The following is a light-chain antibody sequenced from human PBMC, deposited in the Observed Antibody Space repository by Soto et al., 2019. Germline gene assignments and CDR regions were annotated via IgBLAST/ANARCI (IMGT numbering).Light chain of an antibody. J-gene: IGLJ1*01. CDR1: SRDVGSYNL. Sequence: SVLTQPASVSGSPWQSITISFTGTSRDVGSYNLVSWYQQHPGKAPKLMIYEGSKRPSGVSNRFSGSKSGNTASLTISGLQAEDEAYYYCCSYAGSPNYVFGTGTKVTVL. CDR3: CSYAGSPNYV. CDR2: EGS. V-gene: IGLV2-23*01.